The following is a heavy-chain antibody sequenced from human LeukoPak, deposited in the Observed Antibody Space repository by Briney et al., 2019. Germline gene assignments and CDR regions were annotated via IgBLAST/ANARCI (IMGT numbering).Heavy chain of an antibody. CDR1: GYTFTSYD. J-gene: IGHJ4*02. CDR2: MNPNSGNT. CDR3: AGVGIAAAGGLDY. D-gene: IGHD6-13*01. Sequence: ASVKVSCKASGYTFTSYDINWVRQATGQGLEWMGWMNPNSGNTGYAQKFQGRVTITRNTSISTAYMELSSLRSEDTGVYFRAGVGIAAAGGLDYWGQGTLVTVSS. V-gene: IGHV1-8*03.